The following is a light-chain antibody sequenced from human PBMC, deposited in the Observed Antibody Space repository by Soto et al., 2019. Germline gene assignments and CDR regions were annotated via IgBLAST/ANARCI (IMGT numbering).Light chain of an antibody. CDR1: SSDVGGYNY. Sequence: QSALTQPAAVSGSPGQSITISCTGTSSDVGGYNYVSWYQQHPGKAPKLIINDVTNRPSGVSNRFSGSKSGNTASLTISGLQTEDEADYYCSSYRSGSLYLFGTGTKLTVL. V-gene: IGLV2-14*03. CDR3: SSYRSGSLYL. CDR2: DVT. J-gene: IGLJ1*01.